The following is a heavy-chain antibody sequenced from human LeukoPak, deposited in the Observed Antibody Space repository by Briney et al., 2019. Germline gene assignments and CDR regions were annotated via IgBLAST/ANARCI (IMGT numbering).Heavy chain of an antibody. CDR2: IYYSGHT. CDR1: GGSVSSGSYY. V-gene: IGHV4-61*01. D-gene: IGHD5-12*01. J-gene: IGHJ4*02. Sequence: PSETLSLTRTVSGGSVSSGSYYWSWIRQPPGKRLEWIGYIYYSGHTNYNSSLNSRATISADTSRNQFSLKLTSVTAADTAVYYCARGRASANFDYWGQGILVTVSS. CDR3: ARGRASANFDY.